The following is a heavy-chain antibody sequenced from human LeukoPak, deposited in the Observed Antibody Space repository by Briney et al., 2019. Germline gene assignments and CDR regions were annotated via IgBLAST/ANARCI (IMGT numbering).Heavy chain of an antibody. CDR1: GGSISSSSYY. CDR2: IYYSGST. Sequence: PSETLSLTCTVSGGSISSSSYYWGWIRQPPGKGLEWIGSIYYSGSTYYNPSLKSRVTISVDTSKNQFSLKLSSVTAADTAVYYCARVRWLQDYYYYYYIDVWGKGTTVTISS. J-gene: IGHJ6*03. CDR3: ARVRWLQDYYYYYYIDV. D-gene: IGHD5-24*01. V-gene: IGHV4-39*01.